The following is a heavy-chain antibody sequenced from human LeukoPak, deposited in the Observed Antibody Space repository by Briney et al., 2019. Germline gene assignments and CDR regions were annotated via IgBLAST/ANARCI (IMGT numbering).Heavy chain of an antibody. Sequence: ASVTVSCKASGYTFTDYYMHWVRQAPGQGFDWMGWINPNDGDTYYAQKFQGRVTMTRDTSISTAHMEVSRLRSDDTAVYYCARANFLYCSSTSCLFDYWGQGTLVTVSS. CDR3: ARANFLYCSSTSCLFDY. D-gene: IGHD2-2*01. CDR2: INPNDGDT. V-gene: IGHV1-2*02. J-gene: IGHJ4*02. CDR1: GYTFTDYY.